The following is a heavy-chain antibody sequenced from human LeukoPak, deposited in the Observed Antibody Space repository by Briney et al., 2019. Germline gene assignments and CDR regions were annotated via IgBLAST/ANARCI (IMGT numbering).Heavy chain of an antibody. Sequence: GGSLRLSCAASGFTFSTYLMHWVRQAPGMGLVWVSRIDSDGGRTTYADSVKGRFTTSRDNAKNTLYLQMNSLTAEDTAVYYCTRAEQWLPFDWGQGTLVTVSS. J-gene: IGHJ4*02. CDR3: TRAEQWLPFD. CDR2: IDSDGGRT. V-gene: IGHV3-74*01. CDR1: GFTFSTYL. D-gene: IGHD6-19*01.